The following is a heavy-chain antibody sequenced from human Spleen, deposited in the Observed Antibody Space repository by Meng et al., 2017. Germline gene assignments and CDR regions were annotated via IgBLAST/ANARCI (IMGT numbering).Heavy chain of an antibody. V-gene: IGHV3-30*01. CDR1: GFTFSSYA. CDR2: ISYDGSNK. J-gene: IGHJ3*02. D-gene: IGHD6-13*01. Sequence: GGSLRLSCAASGFTFSSYAMHWVRQAPGKGLEWVAVISYDGSNKYYADSVKGRFTISRDNSKNTLYLQMNSLRAEDTAVYYCASGYSSSWAAGAFDIWGQGTMVTVSS. CDR3: ASGYSSSWAAGAFDI.